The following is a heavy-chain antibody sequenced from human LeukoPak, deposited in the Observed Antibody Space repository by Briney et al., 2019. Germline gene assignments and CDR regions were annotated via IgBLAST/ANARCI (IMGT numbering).Heavy chain of an antibody. Sequence: ASVKVSCKVSGYTLTELSMHWVREAPGKGLEWMGGFEFQDGESIYAQRFQGRVTMTKDTSTDTACMELSSLRSDDTAVYYCATFTYYNDSSLYYDYWGQGTLVTVSS. V-gene: IGHV1-24*01. CDR1: GYTLTELS. CDR3: ATFTYYNDSSLYYDY. J-gene: IGHJ4*02. CDR2: FEFQDGES. D-gene: IGHD3-22*01.